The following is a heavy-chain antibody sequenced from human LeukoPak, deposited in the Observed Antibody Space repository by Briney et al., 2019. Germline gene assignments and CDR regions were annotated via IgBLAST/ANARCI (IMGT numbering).Heavy chain of an antibody. CDR1: GYTLTELS. J-gene: IGHJ4*02. D-gene: IGHD4-23*01. CDR2: FDPEDGET. V-gene: IGHV1-24*01. Sequence: ASVKVSYKVSGYTLTELSMHWVRQAPGRGLEWMGGFDPEDGETIYAQKFQGKVTMTEDTSTDTAYMELSSLRSEDTAVYYCATYYGGNPHYWGQGTLVTVSS. CDR3: ATYYGGNPHY.